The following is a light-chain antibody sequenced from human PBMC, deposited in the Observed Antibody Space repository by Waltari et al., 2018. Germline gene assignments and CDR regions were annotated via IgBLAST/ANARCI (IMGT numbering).Light chain of an antibody. CDR2: KNS. V-gene: IGLV1-47*01. J-gene: IGLJ3*02. CDR1: KSNLGNNS. Sequence: QSVLTQPPSTSATPGQRVPISCSGSKSNLGNNSVSCYQQVPGMAPKLIIYKNSQRPSGVPDRFSGSKSGTSASLAISGLRSEDEATYHCAAWDDGWSGPWVFGGGTRVTVL. CDR3: AAWDDGWSGPWV.